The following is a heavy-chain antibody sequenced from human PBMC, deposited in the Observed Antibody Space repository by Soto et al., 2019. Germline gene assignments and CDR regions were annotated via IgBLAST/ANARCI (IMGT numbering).Heavy chain of an antibody. V-gene: IGHV4-31*03. Sequence: SETLSLTCTVSDDSLTTNKYAWTWIRQNPEKGLEWIGYVYSNGNTRSSPSLQSRVSMSVDTSKSHFSLRLSSVTAADTAVYFCARASYFRPSGSYYFVSWGQGTLVTVS. CDR2: VYSNGNT. D-gene: IGHD3-10*01. CDR1: DDSLTTNKYA. J-gene: IGHJ4*02. CDR3: ARASYFRPSGSYYFVS.